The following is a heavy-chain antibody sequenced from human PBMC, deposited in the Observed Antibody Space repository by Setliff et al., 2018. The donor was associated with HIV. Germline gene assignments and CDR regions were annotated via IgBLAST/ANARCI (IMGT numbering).Heavy chain of an antibody. D-gene: IGHD1-1*01. CDR1: GGSITNADSY. V-gene: IGHV4-30-4*08. CDR3: AREKHWNGPFDY. J-gene: IGHJ4*02. Sequence: SETLSLTCAVSGGSITNADSYWSWIRQPPGKGLEWIGYIYYSGNTHYNPSLKSRVVISIDTSSNQFSLNLNSVTAADTAVYFCAREKHWNGPFDYWGQGKLVTVSS. CDR2: IYYSGNT.